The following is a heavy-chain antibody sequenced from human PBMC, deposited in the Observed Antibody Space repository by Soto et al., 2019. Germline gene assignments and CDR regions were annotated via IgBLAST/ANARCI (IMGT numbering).Heavy chain of an antibody. CDR1: GGSISNSSYL. D-gene: IGHD3-10*01. Sequence: SETLSLTCTVSGGSISNSSYLWGWIRQPPGKGLQWIGSVSYSGSTYYNPSLKSRVTISVDTSKTQSSLRLSSVTAADTAVYYCARGFFRQKDRRITMVRGVSPARFDPWGQGTLVTVS. CDR2: VSYSGST. J-gene: IGHJ5*02. V-gene: IGHV4-39*01. CDR3: ARGFFRQKDRRITMVRGVSPARFDP.